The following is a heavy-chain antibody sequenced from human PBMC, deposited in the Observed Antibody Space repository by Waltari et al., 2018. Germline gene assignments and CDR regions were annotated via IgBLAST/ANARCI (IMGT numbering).Heavy chain of an antibody. D-gene: IGHD6-19*01. CDR1: GGAFSGHY. Sequence: QVQLQQWGAGLVKPSETLSLTCAGYGGAFSGHYWSWIRQPPGKGLGGIGENNHSGSTNYNPSLKSRVTISVDTSKNQFSLKLSSVTAADTAVYYCARGTNSRSGWFYDYWGQGTLVTVSS. CDR2: NNHSGST. J-gene: IGHJ4*02. V-gene: IGHV4-34*01. CDR3: ARGTNSRSGWFYDY.